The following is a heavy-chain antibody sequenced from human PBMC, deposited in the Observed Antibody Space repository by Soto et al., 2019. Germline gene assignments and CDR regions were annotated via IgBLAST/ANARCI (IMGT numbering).Heavy chain of an antibody. D-gene: IGHD3-16*01. CDR2: TSYDGTNT. J-gene: IGHJ4*02. CDR3: AKDVVGPYAPLEY. Sequence: QVQLVESGGGVVKPGRSLRLSCAASGFTFTSYGMHWVRQAPGKGLEWVAFTSYDGTNTYYADSVKGRYTISRDNSRNTLYLQMSSLRPEDTAVYYCAKDVVGPYAPLEYWGRGTLVTVAA. CDR1: GFTFTSYG. V-gene: IGHV3-30*18.